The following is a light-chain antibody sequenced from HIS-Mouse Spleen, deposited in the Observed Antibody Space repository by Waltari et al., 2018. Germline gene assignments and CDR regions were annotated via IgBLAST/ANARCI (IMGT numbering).Light chain of an antibody. J-gene: IGLJ1*01. Sequence: QSPLTPPRAVSGSPGQSVTIPCPGTIGDVCGYNFVPWYQQHPGKAPKLMIYAVSKRPSGVPDRFSGSKSGNTASLTISGLQAEDEADYYCCSYAGSYTGVFGTGTKVTVL. CDR3: CSYAGSYTGV. CDR2: AVS. V-gene: IGLV2-11*01. CDR1: IGDVCGYNF.